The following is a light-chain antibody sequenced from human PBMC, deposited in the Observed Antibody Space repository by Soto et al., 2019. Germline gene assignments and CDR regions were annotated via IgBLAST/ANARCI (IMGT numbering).Light chain of an antibody. V-gene: IGKV3-20*01. J-gene: IGKJ5*01. CDR1: QGISSSY. Sequence: TQSPSSLSASTGDRVTITCQASQGISSSYLAWYQQRPGQAPRLLIYGASSRAPGIPDRFSGSGSGTDFTLTISRLEPEDFAVYYCQQYGSSPPITFGQGTRLEI. CDR3: QQYGSSPPIT. CDR2: GAS.